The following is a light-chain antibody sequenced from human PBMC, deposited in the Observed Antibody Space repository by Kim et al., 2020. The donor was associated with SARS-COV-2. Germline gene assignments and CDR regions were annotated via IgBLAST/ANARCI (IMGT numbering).Light chain of an antibody. J-gene: IGKJ4*01. V-gene: IGKV3-20*01. Sequence: IVLTQSPGTLSLSPGERATLSCRASQSVSRNYLAWYQQKPGQAPRLLIYGASYRATGIPDRFSGSGSVTDFTLTISRLEPEDFAVYYCQQYGTSPSFGGGTKVDIK. CDR2: GAS. CDR3: QQYGTSPS. CDR1: QSVSRNY.